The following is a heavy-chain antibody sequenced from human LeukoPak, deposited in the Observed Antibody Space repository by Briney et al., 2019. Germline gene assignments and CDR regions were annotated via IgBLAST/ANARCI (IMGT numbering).Heavy chain of an antibody. CDR3: AKDSRLTYAFDI. J-gene: IGHJ3*02. CDR1: GGSFSGYY. Sequence: PSETLSLTCAVYGGSFSGYYWGWLRQPPGKGLEWIGSFYYSGSTYHNPSLKSRVTISVDTSKTQFSLRLTSVTAADTAMYYCAKDSRLTYAFDIWGQGTMVTVSS. V-gene: IGHV4-34*01. CDR2: FYYSGST. D-gene: IGHD1-14*01.